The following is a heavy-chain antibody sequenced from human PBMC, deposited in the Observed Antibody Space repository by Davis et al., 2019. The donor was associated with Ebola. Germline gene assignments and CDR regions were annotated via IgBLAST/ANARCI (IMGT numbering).Heavy chain of an antibody. Sequence: SVKVSCKASGYTFTSYAMHWVRQAPAQRLEWMGWINAGNGNTKYSQKFQGRVTITRDTSASTTYMELSSLRSEDTALYYCARVLAFCSSTSCPGDYWGQGTLVTVSS. V-gene: IGHV1-3*01. CDR3: ARVLAFCSSTSCPGDY. J-gene: IGHJ4*02. CDR1: GYTFTSYA. CDR2: INAGNGNT. D-gene: IGHD2-2*01.